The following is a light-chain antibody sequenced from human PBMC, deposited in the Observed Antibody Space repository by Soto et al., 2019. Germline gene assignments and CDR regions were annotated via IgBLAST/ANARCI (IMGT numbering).Light chain of an antibody. V-gene: IGLV1-40*01. J-gene: IGLJ1*01. CDR1: SSNIGAGHD. CDR3: AAWDDSLSVYV. Sequence: QSVLTQPPSVSGAPGQRVTISCTGSSSNIGAGHDVHWYQQLPGTAPKLLIYGNSNRPSGVPDRFSGSKSGTSASLAISGLRSEDEADYYCAAWDDSLSVYVFGTGTKVTVL. CDR2: GNS.